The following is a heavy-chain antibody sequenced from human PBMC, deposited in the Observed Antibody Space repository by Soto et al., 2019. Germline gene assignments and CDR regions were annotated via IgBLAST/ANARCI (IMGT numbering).Heavy chain of an antibody. V-gene: IGHV1-24*01. D-gene: IGHD3-22*01. J-gene: IGHJ6*03. CDR2: FDPEDGET. CDR1: GYTLTELS. Sequence: ASVKVSCKVSGYTLTELSMHWVRQAPGKGLEWMGGFDPEDGETIYAQKFQGRVTMTEDTSTDTAYMELSSLRSEDTAVYYCASGLPPSYYGVNSYYYSMDVWGKGTTVTVSS. CDR3: ASGLPPSYYGVNSYYYSMDV.